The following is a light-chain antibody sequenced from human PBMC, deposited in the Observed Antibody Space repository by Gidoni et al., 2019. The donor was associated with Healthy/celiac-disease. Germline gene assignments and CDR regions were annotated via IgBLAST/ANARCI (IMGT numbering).Light chain of an antibody. Sequence: RASQSVSSYLAWYQQKPGQAPRLLIYDASNSATGIPARFSGSGSGTDFSLTISSLEPEDFAVYYCQQRSNWPSITFGQGTRLEIK. CDR1: QSVSSY. V-gene: IGKV3-11*01. J-gene: IGKJ5*01. CDR3: QQRSNWPSIT. CDR2: DAS.